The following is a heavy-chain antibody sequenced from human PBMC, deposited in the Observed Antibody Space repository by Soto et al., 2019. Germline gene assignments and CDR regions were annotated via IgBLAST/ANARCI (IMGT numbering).Heavy chain of an antibody. J-gene: IGHJ4*02. V-gene: IGHV4-31*03. CDR3: ARGSTVTTGGDY. D-gene: IGHD4-17*01. CDR1: GGSISSGGYY. Sequence: SETLSLTCTVSGGSISSGGYYWSWIRQHPGKGLEWIGYIYYSGSTYYNPSLKSRVTISVDTSKNQFSLKLGSVTAADTAVYYCARGSTVTTGGDYWGQGTLVTVSS. CDR2: IYYSGST.